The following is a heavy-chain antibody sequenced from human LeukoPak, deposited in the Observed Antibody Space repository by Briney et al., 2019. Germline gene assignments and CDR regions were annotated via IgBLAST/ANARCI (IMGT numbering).Heavy chain of an antibody. D-gene: IGHD3-3*01. CDR1: GFTFSSYS. CDR2: ISSSSSYI. Sequence: GGSLRLSCAASGFTFSSYSMNWVRQAPGKGLEWVSSISSSSSYIYYADSVKGRFTISRDNAKNSLYLQMNSLRAEDTAVYYCARGRVDYDFWSGYYTGKDWFDPWGQGTLVTVSS. CDR3: ARGRVDYDFWSGYYTGKDWFDP. V-gene: IGHV3-21*01. J-gene: IGHJ5*02.